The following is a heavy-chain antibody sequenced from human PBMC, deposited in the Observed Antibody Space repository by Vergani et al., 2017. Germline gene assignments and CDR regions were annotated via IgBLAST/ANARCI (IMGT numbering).Heavy chain of an antibody. V-gene: IGHV4-59*01. D-gene: IGHD6-13*01. CDR2: IYYSGST. J-gene: IGHJ4*02. CDR1: GGSISSYY. Sequence: QVQLQESGPGLVKPSETLSLTCTVSGGSISSYYWSWIRQPPGKGLEWIGYIYYSGSTNYNPSLKSRVTISVDTYKNQFSLKLSSVTAADTAVYYCARGGNSWPYYFDYWGQGTLVTVSS. CDR3: ARGGNSWPYYFDY.